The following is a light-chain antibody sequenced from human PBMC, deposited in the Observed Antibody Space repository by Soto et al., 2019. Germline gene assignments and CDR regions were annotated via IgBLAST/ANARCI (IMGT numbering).Light chain of an antibody. V-gene: IGLV2-23*01. Sequence: QSVLTQPASVSGSPGQSITISCTGTSRDVGSYNLVSWYQQHPGKAPKLMIYEGSKRPSGVSNRFSGSKSGNTASLTISGLQAKDEADYYCCSYAGSSTYVFGTGTKLTVL. J-gene: IGLJ1*01. CDR2: EGS. CDR3: CSYAGSSTYV. CDR1: SRDVGSYNL.